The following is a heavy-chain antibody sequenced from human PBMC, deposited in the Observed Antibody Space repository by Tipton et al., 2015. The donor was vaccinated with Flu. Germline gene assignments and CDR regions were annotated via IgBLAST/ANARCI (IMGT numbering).Heavy chain of an antibody. J-gene: IGHJ3*02. D-gene: IGHD2-15*01. CDR2: IYFSGTP. Sequence: TLSLTCSVSGASMKKSNHYWGWIRQPPGKGLEWIGSIYFSGTPYYSPSLESRVTISEDTSKNQFSLTVIGVTAADTAMYYCARGSRDIRDAFDIWGQGTMVTASS. CDR3: ARGSRDIRDAFDI. CDR1: GASMKKSNHY. V-gene: IGHV4-39*07.